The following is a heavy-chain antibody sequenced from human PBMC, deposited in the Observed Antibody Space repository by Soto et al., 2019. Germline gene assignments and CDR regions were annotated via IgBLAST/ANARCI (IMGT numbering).Heavy chain of an antibody. J-gene: IGHJ5*02. CDR3: TRRYNWNDNYFDP. D-gene: IGHD1-20*01. CDR2: TAHTGNT. CDR1: GVSVTSYH. Sequence: PSETLSLTCSVSGVSVTSYHWSWIRHFPGKGLEWIAYTAHTGNTNYNPSLKSRVIISLDTSKNQVSLQLTSVTAADTAIYYCTRRYNWNDNYFDPWGPGALVTVSS. V-gene: IGHV4-4*09.